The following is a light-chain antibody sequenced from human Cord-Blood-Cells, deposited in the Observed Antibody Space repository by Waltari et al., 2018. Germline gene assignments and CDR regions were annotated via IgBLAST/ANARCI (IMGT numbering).Light chain of an antibody. Sequence: IQTNQSPSSLSSSVGDIVTITCQASQNISNYLNWYQQKPGKAPKLLIYDASNLETGVPSRFSGSGSGTDFTFTISSLQPEDIATYYCQQYDNIPVTFGRGTKVEIK. CDR2: DAS. J-gene: IGKJ4*01. CDR3: QQYDNIPVT. CDR1: QNISNY. V-gene: IGKV1-33*01.